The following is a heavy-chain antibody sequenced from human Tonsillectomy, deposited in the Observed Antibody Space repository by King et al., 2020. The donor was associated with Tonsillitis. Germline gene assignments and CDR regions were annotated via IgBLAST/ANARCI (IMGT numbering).Heavy chain of an antibody. CDR3: AKDKSYYYYGMDV. J-gene: IGHJ6*02. V-gene: IGHV3-23*03. CDR2: IYSGGSST. Sequence: VQLVESGGGLVQPGGSLRLSCAASGFTFSSYAMSWVRQAPGKGLEWVSVIYSGGSSTYYADSVKGRFTISRDNSKNTLYLQMNSLRAEDTAVYYCAKDKSYYYYGMDVWGQGTTVTVSS. CDR1: GFTFSSYA.